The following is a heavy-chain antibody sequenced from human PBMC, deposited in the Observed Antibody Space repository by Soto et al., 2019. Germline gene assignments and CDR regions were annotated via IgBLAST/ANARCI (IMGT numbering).Heavy chain of an antibody. CDR1: GYSFTSYG. Sequence: PGESLKISCQGSGYSFTSYGIGWVRQMPGKGLEWMGIIYPGDSDTRYSPSFQGQVTISADKSISTAYLQWSSLKASDTAMYYCARQSSYYDSLHPDPWGQGTLVTVSS. V-gene: IGHV5-51*01. CDR2: IYPGDSDT. D-gene: IGHD3-22*01. CDR3: ARQSSYYDSLHPDP. J-gene: IGHJ5*02.